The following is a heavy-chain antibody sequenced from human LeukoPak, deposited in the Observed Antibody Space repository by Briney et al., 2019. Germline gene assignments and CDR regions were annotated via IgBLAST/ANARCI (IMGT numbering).Heavy chain of an antibody. D-gene: IGHD5-12*01. CDR2: IYYGGST. J-gene: IGHJ4*02. CDR3: ASGGKVRGYSGYDLDY. V-gene: IGHV4-59*02. CDR1: GGSVSDYY. Sequence: PSETLSLTCTVSGGSVSDYYWNWIRQPPGKGLEWIGYIYYGGSTNYNPSLKSRVTISVDTSKNQFSLKLNSVTAADTAVYYCASGGKVRGYSGYDLDYWGQGTLVTVSS.